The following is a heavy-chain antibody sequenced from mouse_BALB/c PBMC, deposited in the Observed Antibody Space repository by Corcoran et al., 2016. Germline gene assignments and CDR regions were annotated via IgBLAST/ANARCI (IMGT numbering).Heavy chain of an antibody. V-gene: IGHV3-6*02. CDR3: ATLLLPFDY. CDR1: GYSITSGYY. J-gene: IGHJ2*01. Sequence: DVQLQESGPGLVKPSQSLSLTCSVTGYSITSGYYWNWLRQFPGNKLEWMRYISYDGSNNYNPSLKNRISITRDTSKNQFFLKLNSVTTEDTATYYCATLLLPFDYWGQGTTLTVSS. CDR2: ISYDGSN. D-gene: IGHD1-2*01.